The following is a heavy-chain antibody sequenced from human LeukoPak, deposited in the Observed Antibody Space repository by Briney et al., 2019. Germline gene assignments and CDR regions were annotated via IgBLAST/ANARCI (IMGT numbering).Heavy chain of an antibody. CDR2: NRNKANNYTP. CDR3: ARRGRDSDGYAHGYDY. Sequence: GGSLRLSCAASGFTFSNAWMSWVRQAPGKGLEWVGRNRNKANNYTPEYAASVQGRFTISRDDSKNSLYLQMNSLKIEDTAVYYCARRGRDSDGYAHGYDYWGQGTLVTVSS. V-gene: IGHV3-72*01. CDR1: GFTFSNAW. J-gene: IGHJ4*02. D-gene: IGHD3-22*01.